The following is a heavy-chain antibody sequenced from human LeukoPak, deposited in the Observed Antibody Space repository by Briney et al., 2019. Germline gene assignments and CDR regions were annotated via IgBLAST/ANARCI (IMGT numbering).Heavy chain of an antibody. CDR1: GFTVSSNY. D-gene: IGHD2-2*01. Sequence: GGSLRLSCAASGFTVSSNYMSWVRQAPGKGLEWVSRIYSGGKTFYAGSVKGRFTISRNTSKITMYLQMTSVRVEDTAMYYCARSYCSSTSCQPPYCEYWGRGPQVTVSS. V-gene: IGHV3-53*01. CDR2: IYSGGKT. J-gene: IGHJ4*02. CDR3: ARSYCSSTSCQPPYCEY.